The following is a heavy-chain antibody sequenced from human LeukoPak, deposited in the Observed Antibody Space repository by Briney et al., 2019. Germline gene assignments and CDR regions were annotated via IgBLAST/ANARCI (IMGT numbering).Heavy chain of an antibody. D-gene: IGHD2-15*01. V-gene: IGHV3-11*06. Sequence: PGGSLRLSCAASGFTFSDYYMSWIRQAPGKGLEWVSYISSSSSYTNYADSVKGRFTISRDNAKNSLYLQMNSLRAEDTAVYYCARDYCSGGSCSDAFDTWGQGTMVTVSS. CDR2: ISSSSSYT. CDR1: GFTFSDYY. CDR3: ARDYCSGGSCSDAFDT. J-gene: IGHJ3*02.